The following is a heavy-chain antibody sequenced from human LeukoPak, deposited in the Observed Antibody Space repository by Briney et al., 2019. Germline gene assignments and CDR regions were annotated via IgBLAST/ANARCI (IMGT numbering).Heavy chain of an antibody. CDR3: ARDPVLRNFAWSRTGGYYVMTA. D-gene: IGHD3-9*01. V-gene: IGHV4-31*03. CDR1: GGSISSGGYY. Sequence: SQTLSLTCTVSGGSISSGGYYWSWIRQHPGKGLEWIGYIYYSGSTYYNPSLESRVTISVDTSKNQFSLKLSSVTAADTALYYCARDPVLRNFAWSRTGGYYVMTAGAKG. J-gene: IGHJ6*02. CDR2: IYYSGST.